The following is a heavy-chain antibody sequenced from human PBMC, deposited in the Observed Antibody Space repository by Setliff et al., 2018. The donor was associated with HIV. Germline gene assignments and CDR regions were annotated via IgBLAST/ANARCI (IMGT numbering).Heavy chain of an antibody. CDR1: GYSLTGYY. D-gene: IGHD4-17*01. CDR3: ARAESCDYLHYFDS. J-gene: IGHJ4*02. CDR2: INPNIGAT. V-gene: IGHV1-2*02. Sequence: ASVKVSCKTAGYSLTGYYIHSVRQAPGQGIEWMGCINPNIGATDYAQNFLGRVTMARDTSGDTAYIDLNGLNSDDTAMDFCARAESCDYLHYFDSWGQGTLVTVSS.